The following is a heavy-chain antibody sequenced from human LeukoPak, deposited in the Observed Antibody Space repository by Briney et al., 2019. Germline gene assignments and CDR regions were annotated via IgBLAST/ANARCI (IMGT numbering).Heavy chain of an antibody. D-gene: IGHD3-10*01. CDR2: VYPGDSDT. V-gene: IGHV5-51*01. CDR3: ARHSGSGSPFYYYGMDV. J-gene: IGHJ6*02. Sequence: GESLKISCKASGYSFTNYYIAWVPQMPGKGPEWMGIVYPGDSDTRYSPSFQGQVTILADKSISTAYLQWSSLKASDTAMYYCARHSGSGSPFYYYGMDVWGQGTTVTVSS. CDR1: GYSFTNYY.